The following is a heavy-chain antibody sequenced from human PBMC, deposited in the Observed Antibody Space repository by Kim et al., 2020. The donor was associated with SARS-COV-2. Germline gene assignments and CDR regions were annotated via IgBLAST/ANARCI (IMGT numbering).Heavy chain of an antibody. CDR3: ARDAGAGYFDY. J-gene: IGHJ4*02. V-gene: IGHV4-39*07. CDR1: GGSISSSSYY. Sequence: SETLSLTCTVSGGSISSSSYYWGWISQPPGKGLEWIGSIYYSGSTYYNPSLKSRVTISVDTSKNQFSLKLSSVTAADTAVYYCARDAGAGYFDYWGQGTLVTVSS. D-gene: IGHD6-13*01. CDR2: IYYSGST.